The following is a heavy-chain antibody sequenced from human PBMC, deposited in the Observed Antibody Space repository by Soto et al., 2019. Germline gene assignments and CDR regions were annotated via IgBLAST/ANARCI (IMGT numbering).Heavy chain of an antibody. Sequence: GGSLRLSCAASGFTFSSYSMNWVRQAPGKGLEWVSSISSSSSYIYYADSVKGRFTISIDNAKNSLYLQMNSLRAEDSAVYCCARDGAPDYYYYMDVWGKGTTVTVSS. V-gene: IGHV3-21*01. CDR3: ARDGAPDYYYYMDV. CDR2: ISSSSSYI. CDR1: GFTFSSYS. D-gene: IGHD2-15*01. J-gene: IGHJ6*03.